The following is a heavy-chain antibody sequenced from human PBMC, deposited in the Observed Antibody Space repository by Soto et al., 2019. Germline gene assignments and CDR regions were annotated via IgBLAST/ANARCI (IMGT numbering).Heavy chain of an antibody. CDR2: IYYSGST. CDR3: ARTYSNYAQNYYYYMDV. D-gene: IGHD4-4*01. J-gene: IGHJ6*03. Sequence: PSETLSLTCTVSGGSINSGGYYCGWIRQHPGKGLEWIGYIYYSGSTYYNPSLKSRVTISVDTSKNQFSLKLSSVTAADTAVYYCARTYSNYAQNYYYYMDVWGKGTTVTVSS. CDR1: GGSINSGGYY. V-gene: IGHV4-31*03.